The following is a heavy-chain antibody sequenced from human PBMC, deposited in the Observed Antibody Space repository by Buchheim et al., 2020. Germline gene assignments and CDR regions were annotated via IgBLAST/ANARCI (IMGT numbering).Heavy chain of an antibody. D-gene: IGHD1-1*01. V-gene: IGHV3-33*01. CDR3: ARDRATVRYYYYYGMDV. Sequence: QVQLVESGGGVVQPGRSLRLSCAASGFTFSSYGMHWVRQAPGKGLEWVAVIWYDGSNKYYADSVKGRFTISRDNSKKTLYLQMNSLRAEDTAVYYCARDRATVRYYYYYGMDVWGQGTT. J-gene: IGHJ6*02. CDR2: IWYDGSNK. CDR1: GFTFSSYG.